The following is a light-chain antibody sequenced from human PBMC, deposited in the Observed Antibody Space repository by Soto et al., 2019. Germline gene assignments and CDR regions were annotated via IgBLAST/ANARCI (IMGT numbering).Light chain of an antibody. Sequence: EIVLTQSPATLSLSPGETVTLSCRASQSVGNYLGWYQQKPGQAPRLLIYDTSNRAAGIPPRFSGSGSGTDFTLTISSLEPEGSAVYYCQQRYNWPPITFGQGTRLDIK. CDR2: DTS. CDR3: QQRYNWPPIT. CDR1: QSVGNY. J-gene: IGKJ5*01. V-gene: IGKV3-11*01.